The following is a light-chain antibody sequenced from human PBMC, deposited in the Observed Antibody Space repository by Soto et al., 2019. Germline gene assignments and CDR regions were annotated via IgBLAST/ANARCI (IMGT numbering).Light chain of an antibody. CDR2: GAS. V-gene: IGKV3-20*01. CDR3: QQYGSSPLT. J-gene: IGKJ5*01. CDR1: QPVSSNY. Sequence: EIVLTQSPGTLSLSPWERATLSCRASQPVSSNYLAWYQQKPGQAPRLLIYGASSRATDIPDRFSGSGSGTDFTLTISRLEPEDFAVYYCQQYGSSPLTFGQGTRLEIK.